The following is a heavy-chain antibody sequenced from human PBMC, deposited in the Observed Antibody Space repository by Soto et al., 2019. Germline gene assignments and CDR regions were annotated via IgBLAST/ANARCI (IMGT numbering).Heavy chain of an antibody. CDR2: IYYSGST. V-gene: IGHV4-59*06. Sequence: PSETLSLTCTVSGGTISRYYWSWIRQHPGKGLEWIGYIYYSGSTYYNPSLKSRVTISVDTSKNQFSLKLSSVTAADTAVYYCASSPLGYCISTSCYGGFDYWGQGTLVTVSS. CDR1: GGTISRYY. D-gene: IGHD2-2*01. J-gene: IGHJ4*02. CDR3: ASSPLGYCISTSCYGGFDY.